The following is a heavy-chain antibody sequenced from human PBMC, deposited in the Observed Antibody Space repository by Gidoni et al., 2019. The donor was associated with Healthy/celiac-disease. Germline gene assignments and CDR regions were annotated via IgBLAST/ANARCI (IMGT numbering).Heavy chain of an antibody. J-gene: IGHJ3*02. CDR1: GFTFSSYA. CDR3: ARDPPSYCGGDCHISYAFDI. D-gene: IGHD2-21*02. CDR2: ISYDGSNK. V-gene: IGHV3-30*01. Sequence: QVQLVESGGGVVQPGRSLRLSCAASGFTFSSYAMHWVRQAPGKGLEWVAVISYDGSNKYYADSVKGRFTISRDNSKNTLYLQMNSLRAEDTAVYYCARDPPSYCGGDCHISYAFDIWGQGTMVTVSS.